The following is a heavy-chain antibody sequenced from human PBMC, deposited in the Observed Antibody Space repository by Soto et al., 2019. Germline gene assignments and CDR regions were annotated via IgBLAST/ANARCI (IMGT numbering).Heavy chain of an antibody. CDR1: GFTFSSYA. Sequence: EVQLLESGGGLVQPGGSLRLSCVASGFTFSSYAMSWVSQAPGKGLEWVSGISVSGGSTYHADSVKGRFTLSRDNSKNTLYLHMNSLRAEDTALYYCAKEYYYDAGPDYWGQGTLVTVSS. CDR2: ISVSGGST. J-gene: IGHJ4*02. V-gene: IGHV3-23*01. CDR3: AKEYYYDAGPDY. D-gene: IGHD3-10*01.